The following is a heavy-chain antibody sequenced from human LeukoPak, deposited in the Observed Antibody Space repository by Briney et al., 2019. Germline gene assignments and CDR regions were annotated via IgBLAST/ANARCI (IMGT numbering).Heavy chain of an antibody. CDR1: GGSFSGYY. Sequence: SETLSLTCAVYGGSFSGYYWSWIRQPPGKGLEWIGEINHSGSTNYNPSLKSRVTISVDTSKNQFSLELSSVTAADTAVYYCARRWLQFWRAFDIWGQGSMVTVSS. J-gene: IGHJ3*02. D-gene: IGHD5-24*01. V-gene: IGHV4-34*01. CDR3: ARRWLQFWRAFDI. CDR2: INHSGST.